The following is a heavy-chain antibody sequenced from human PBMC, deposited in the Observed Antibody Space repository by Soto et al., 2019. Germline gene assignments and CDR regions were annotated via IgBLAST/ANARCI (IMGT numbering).Heavy chain of an antibody. J-gene: IGHJ4*02. V-gene: IGHV2-5*02. CDR1: GFSLSTIGVA. CDR2: IYWDDDK. D-gene: IGHD1-1*01. CDR3: AHQSRGNRFPSAY. Sequence: QITLKESGPTLVKPTQTLTLTCTFSGFSLSTIGVAVGWIRQPPGKALEWLALIYWDDDKRYSPSLNSRLTATKHTSKTHVLLTITNMDPVHTATYFCAHQSRGNRFPSAYWGQGILVTVSS.